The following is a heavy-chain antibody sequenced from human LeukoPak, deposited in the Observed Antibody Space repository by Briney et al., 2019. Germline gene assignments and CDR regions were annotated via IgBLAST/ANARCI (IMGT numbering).Heavy chain of an antibody. J-gene: IGHJ5*02. V-gene: IGHV4-39*07. D-gene: IGHD3-3*01. Sequence: SETLSLTCTVSSGSISSSSYYWGWIRQPPGKGLEWIGSIYYSGSTYYNPSLKSRVTISVDTSRNQFSLKLNSVTAADTAVYYCARGYSDDFWSGYPTATWWFDPWGRGTLVIVSS. CDR2: IYYSGST. CDR1: SGSISSSSYY. CDR3: ARGYSDDFWSGYPTATWWFDP.